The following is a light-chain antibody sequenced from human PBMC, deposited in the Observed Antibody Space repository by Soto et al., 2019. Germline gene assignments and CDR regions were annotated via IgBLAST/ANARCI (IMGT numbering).Light chain of an antibody. CDR3: HQRQSWPRT. CDR2: GAS. J-gene: IGKJ1*01. V-gene: IGKV3-20*01. Sequence: EIVLTQSPGTLSLSPGASATLSCRASQYVSVRFLAWYQKKPGQAPRLLIYGASDRATGIPDRVTGILYGNDVTIPISEVQPEEGALDDGHQRQSWPRTFGQGTKVDIK. CDR1: QYVSVRF.